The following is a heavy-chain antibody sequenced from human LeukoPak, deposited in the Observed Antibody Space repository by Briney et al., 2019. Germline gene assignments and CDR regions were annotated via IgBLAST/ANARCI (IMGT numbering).Heavy chain of an antibody. CDR1: GGSFSGYY. J-gene: IGHJ5*02. CDR3: ARPQADSSSFGHWFDP. V-gene: IGHV4-34*01. D-gene: IGHD6-13*01. CDR2: INHSGST. Sequence: PSETLSLTCAVYGGSFSGYYWSWIRQPPGKGLEWIGEINHSGSTNYNPSLKSRVTISVDTSKNQFSLKLSSVTAADTAVYYCARPQADSSSFGHWFDPWGQGTPVTVSS.